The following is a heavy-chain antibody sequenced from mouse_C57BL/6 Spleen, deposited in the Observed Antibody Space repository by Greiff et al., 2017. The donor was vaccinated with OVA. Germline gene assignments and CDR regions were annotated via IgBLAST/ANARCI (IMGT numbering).Heavy chain of an antibody. CDR2: IDPSDSYT. CDR3: AKGNDYWYFDV. D-gene: IGHD2-3*01. V-gene: IGHV1-50*01. CDR1: GYTFTSYW. J-gene: IGHJ1*03. Sequence: QVQLQRPGAELVKPGASVKLSCKASGYTFTSYWMQWVKQRPGQGLEWIGEIDPSDSYTNYNQKFKGKATLTVDTSSSTAYMQLSSLTSEDSAVYYCAKGNDYWYFDVWGTGTTVTVSS.